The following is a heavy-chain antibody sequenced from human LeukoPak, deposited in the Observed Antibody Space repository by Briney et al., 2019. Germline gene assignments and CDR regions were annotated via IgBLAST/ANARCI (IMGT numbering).Heavy chain of an antibody. V-gene: IGHV3-49*04. CDR3: TRDRYSYGYGLDAFDI. CDR2: IRSKAYGGTT. D-gene: IGHD5-18*01. CDR1: GFTFRNYG. Sequence: GGSLRLSCVSSGFTFRNYGMSWVRQAPGKGLEWVGFIRSKAYGGTTEYAASVKGRFTISRDDSKSIAYLQMNSLKTEDTAVYYCTRDRYSYGYGLDAFDIWGQGTMVTVSS. J-gene: IGHJ3*02.